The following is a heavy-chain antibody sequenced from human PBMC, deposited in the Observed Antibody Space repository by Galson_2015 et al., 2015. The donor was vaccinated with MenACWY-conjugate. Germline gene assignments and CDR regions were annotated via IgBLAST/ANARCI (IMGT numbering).Heavy chain of an antibody. CDR2: IKADGSCS. CDR1: GFTFNNYW. V-gene: IGHV3-74*01. Sequence: SLRLSCAASGFTFNNYWMHWVRQPPGKGLEWISYIKADGSCSNYADSVKGRFTISTDNAKNMVYLQMDGLRAEDTAVYFCARDNNWSFDSWGQGTLSTVSS. D-gene: IGHD1-1*01. J-gene: IGHJ4*02. CDR3: ARDNNWSFDS.